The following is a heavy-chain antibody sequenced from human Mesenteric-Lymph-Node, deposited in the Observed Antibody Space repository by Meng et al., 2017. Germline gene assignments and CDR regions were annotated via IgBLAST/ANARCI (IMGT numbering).Heavy chain of an antibody. CDR2: ISSDENEK. Sequence: GQVVEYGGGVVQPGRSVRLPWAASGFTFSTYVMHWVRQAPGKGLEWVARISSDENEKHYADSVKGRFTISRDNSENTLYLQMNSLRAEDTAVYYCARGFHDGRDWGQGTLVTVSS. J-gene: IGHJ4*02. CDR3: ARGFHDGRD. CDR1: GFTFSTYV. V-gene: IGHV3-30*07. D-gene: IGHD3-22*01.